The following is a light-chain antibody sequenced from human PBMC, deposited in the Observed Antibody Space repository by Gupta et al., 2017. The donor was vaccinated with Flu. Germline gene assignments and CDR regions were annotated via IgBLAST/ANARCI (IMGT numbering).Light chain of an antibody. CDR2: DDS. J-gene: IGLJ3*02. CDR3: QAWDSSSDHLV. CDR1: NIGSKS. V-gene: IGLV3-21*03. Sequence: GKTARITCGGNNIGSKSVHWYQKKPGQAPVRVGYDDSDRPSGIPERFSGSNSGNTATLTISRVEAGDEADYYCQAWDSSSDHLVFGGGTKLTVL.